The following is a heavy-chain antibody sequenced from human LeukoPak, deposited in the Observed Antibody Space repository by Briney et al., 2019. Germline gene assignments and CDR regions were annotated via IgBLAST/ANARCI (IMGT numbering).Heavy chain of an antibody. CDR1: GYSFTNYW. CDR2: VYPGDSDT. D-gene: IGHD1-26*01. Sequence: GESLKISCKGFGYSFTNYWIGWVRQMPGKGLEWMGIVYPGDSDTRYSPSFQGQVTISADKSISTAFLQWSGLKASDTAVYYCARPGVGAKSFVDYWGQGTLVTVSS. CDR3: ARPGVGAKSFVDY. J-gene: IGHJ4*02. V-gene: IGHV5-51*01.